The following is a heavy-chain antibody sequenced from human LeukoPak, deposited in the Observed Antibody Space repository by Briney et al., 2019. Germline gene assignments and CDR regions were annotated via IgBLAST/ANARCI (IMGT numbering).Heavy chain of an antibody. CDR2: ISRSSSYT. CDR3: ARGQADFDS. J-gene: IGHJ4*02. CDR1: GFTFSDFY. V-gene: IGHV3-11*06. Sequence: GGSLRLSCAASGFTFSDFYMTWIRQARGKGLEWVSYISRSSSYTNYADSVKGRFTISRDNAKNSLYLQMNSLRAEDTAVYYCARGQADFDSWGQGTLVTVSS.